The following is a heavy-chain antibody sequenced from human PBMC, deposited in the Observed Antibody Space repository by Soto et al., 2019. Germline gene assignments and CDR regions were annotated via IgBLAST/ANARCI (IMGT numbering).Heavy chain of an antibody. CDR2: INTSGGFT. CDR3: AREIKRQDITATPYYDYYGMGV. D-gene: IGHD2-2*02. V-gene: IGHV1-46*04. Sequence: QVQLVQSGAEVKKSGASVKVSCKASGYTFTSYFIHWVRQVPGQGLEWMGLINTSGGFTMYAQRLKGRVTLTRDTSASTAYMEMTSLRSEDTAVYYCAREIKRQDITATPYYDYYGMGVWGQGTTLTVS. J-gene: IGHJ6*02. CDR1: GYTFTSYF.